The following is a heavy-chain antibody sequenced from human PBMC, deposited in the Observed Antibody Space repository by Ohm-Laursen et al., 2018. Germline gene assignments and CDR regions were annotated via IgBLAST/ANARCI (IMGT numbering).Heavy chain of an antibody. CDR3: ASRDGPPGAFDI. J-gene: IGHJ3*02. D-gene: IGHD5-24*01. CDR1: GFTFSSYG. Sequence: RSLRLSCSAPGFTFSSYGMHWVRQAPGKGLEWVAVISYDGSNKYYADSVKGRFTISRDNSKNTLYLQMNSLRAEDTAVYYCASRDGPPGAFDIWGQGTMVTVSS. CDR2: ISYDGSNK. V-gene: IGHV3-30*03.